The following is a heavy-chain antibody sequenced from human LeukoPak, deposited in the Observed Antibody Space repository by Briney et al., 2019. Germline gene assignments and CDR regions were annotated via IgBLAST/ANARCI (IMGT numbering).Heavy chain of an antibody. CDR2: IYNSGHT. D-gene: IGHD4-17*01. CDR1: GGSISNYY. V-gene: IGHV4-59*01. CDR3: ARAAVTTSRYFQH. J-gene: IGHJ1*01. Sequence: SETLSLTCTVPGGSISNYYWSWIRQPPGKGLEWIGYIYNSGHTNYTPSLKSRVTISEDTSKNQLSLKLSSVTAADTAVYYCARAAVTTSRYFQHWGQGTLVTVSS.